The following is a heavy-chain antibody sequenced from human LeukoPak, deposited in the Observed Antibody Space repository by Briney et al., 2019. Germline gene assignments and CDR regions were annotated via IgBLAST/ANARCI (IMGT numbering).Heavy chain of an antibody. Sequence: ASVKVSCKASGYTFTGYYIHGVRQARGQGLEWMGWINPNSGGTHNAHRFQGRVTMTRDTSISTAYMELSRLRSDDTAVYYCARGPYYDSSGYYANFDYSGQGTLVTVSS. V-gene: IGHV1-2*02. CDR3: ARGPYYDSSGYYANFDY. CDR2: INPNSGGT. CDR1: GYTFTGYY. D-gene: IGHD3-22*01. J-gene: IGHJ4*02.